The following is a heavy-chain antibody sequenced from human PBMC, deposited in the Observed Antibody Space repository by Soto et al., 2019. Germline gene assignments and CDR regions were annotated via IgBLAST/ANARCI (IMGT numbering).Heavy chain of an antibody. CDR2: ISSSSSYI. CDR1: GFTFSSYN. Sequence: GGSLRLSCAASGFTFSSYNMNWVRQAPGKGLEWVSSISSSSSYIYYADSVKGRFTISRDNAKNSLYLQMNSLRAEDTAVYYCARDLSSGWYLGYWGQGTLVTVSS. D-gene: IGHD6-19*01. J-gene: IGHJ4*02. CDR3: ARDLSSGWYLGY. V-gene: IGHV3-21*01.